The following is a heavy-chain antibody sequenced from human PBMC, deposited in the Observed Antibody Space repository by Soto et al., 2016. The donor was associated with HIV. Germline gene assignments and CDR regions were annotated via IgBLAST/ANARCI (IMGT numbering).Heavy chain of an antibody. Sequence: EVQLVESGGGLVQPGGSLKLSCAVSGFIFSDCAIHWVRQASGKGLEWVGVVRTKAANTATEYAASVKGRFTISRDDSENTAYLQMNNLKTEDTAMYYCTRDSGTNNWLDPWGQGTLVTVSS. CDR3: TRDSGTNNWLDP. CDR1: GFIFSDCA. J-gene: IGHJ5*02. CDR2: VRTKAANTAT. V-gene: IGHV3-73*01. D-gene: IGHD1-26*01.